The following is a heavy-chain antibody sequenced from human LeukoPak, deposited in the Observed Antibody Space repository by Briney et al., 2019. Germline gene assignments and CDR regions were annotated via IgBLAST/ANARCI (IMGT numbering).Heavy chain of an antibody. J-gene: IGHJ4*02. CDR3: ARDLGGSSGY. Sequence: GASVKVSCKASGGTFSSYAISWVRPAPGQGLEWMGRIIPIFGTANYAQKFQGRVTITTDESTSTAYMELSSLRSEDTAVYYCARDLGGSSGYWGQGTLVTVSS. D-gene: IGHD2-15*01. V-gene: IGHV1-69*05. CDR2: IIPIFGTA. CDR1: GGTFSSYA.